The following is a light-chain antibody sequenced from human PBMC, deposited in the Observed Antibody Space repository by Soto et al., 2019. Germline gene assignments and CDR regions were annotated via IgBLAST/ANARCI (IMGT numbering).Light chain of an antibody. CDR2: DVS. CDR1: QSIGDS. CDR3: QQYNAYPWT. J-gene: IGKJ1*01. Sequence: DIQMTQSPSTLSASVGDRVTITCRASQSIGDSLAWHQQKPGKAPYLLISDVSSLERGVPSRFSGSGSGTEFTLTISSMQPDDFATFYCQQYNAYPWTFGLGTKVDIK. V-gene: IGKV1-5*01.